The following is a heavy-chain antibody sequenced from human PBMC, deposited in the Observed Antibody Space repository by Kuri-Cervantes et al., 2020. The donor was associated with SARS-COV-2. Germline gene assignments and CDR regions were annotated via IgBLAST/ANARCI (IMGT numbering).Heavy chain of an antibody. CDR1: GGTFSSYA. J-gene: IGHJ4*02. CDR3: ARVGGVRDYNFDY. D-gene: IGHD4-11*01. CDR2: IIPIFGIA. V-gene: IGHV1-69*13. Sequence: SVKVSCKASGGTFSSYAISWVRQAPGQGLEWMGGIIPIFGIANYAQKFQGRVTITADESTSTAYMELSSLRSEDTAVYYCARVGGVRDYNFDYWGQGTLVTVSS.